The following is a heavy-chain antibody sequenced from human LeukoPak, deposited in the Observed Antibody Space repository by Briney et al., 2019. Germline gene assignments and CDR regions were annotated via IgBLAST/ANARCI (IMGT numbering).Heavy chain of an antibody. CDR2: IKEDGSEK. CDR3: ARSYSSSSSDY. Sequence: QPGGSLRLSCEASGFTFSSYWMSWVRQAPGKGLEWVANIKEDGSEKYYVDSVKGRFTISRDNAKNSLYLQMNSLRAEDTAVYYCARSYSSSSSDYWGQGTLVTVSS. V-gene: IGHV3-7*01. D-gene: IGHD6-6*01. J-gene: IGHJ4*02. CDR1: GFTFSSYW.